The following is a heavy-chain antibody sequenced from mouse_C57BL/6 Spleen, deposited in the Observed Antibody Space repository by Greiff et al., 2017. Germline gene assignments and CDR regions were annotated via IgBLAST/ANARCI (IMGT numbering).Heavy chain of an antibody. CDR3: ARGGEQLRLPIAY. V-gene: IGHV5-17*01. CDR2: ISSGSSTI. J-gene: IGHJ3*01. CDR1: GFTFSDYG. D-gene: IGHD3-2*02. Sequence: DVQLVEPGGGLVKPGGSLKLSCAASGFTFSDYGMHWVRQAPVRGLVWVAYISSGSSTIYDADTVKGRFTVSRDNAKNTLCLQMASLRSADTAMYVCARGGEQLRLPIAYWGEGTLDTVSA.